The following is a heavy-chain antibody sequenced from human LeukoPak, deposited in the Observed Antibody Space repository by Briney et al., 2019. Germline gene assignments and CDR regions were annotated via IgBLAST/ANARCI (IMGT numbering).Heavy chain of an antibody. CDR3: AKARYCSGGTCPEWFDP. CDR2: ISYSGGNT. CDR1: GLTFSSHW. V-gene: IGHV3-23*01. Sequence: GGSLRLSCAASGLTFSSHWMHWVRQALGRGLEWVSTISYSGGNTYYADPVKGRFTISRDNSKNTLYLQMNSLRAEDTAIYYCAKARYCSGGTCPEWFDPWGQGTLVTVSS. D-gene: IGHD2-15*01. J-gene: IGHJ5*02.